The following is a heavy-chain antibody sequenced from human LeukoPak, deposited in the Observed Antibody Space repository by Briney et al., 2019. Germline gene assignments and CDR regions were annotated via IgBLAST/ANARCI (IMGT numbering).Heavy chain of an antibody. V-gene: IGHV4-59*01. CDR2: IYYSGTT. Sequence: SETLSLTCTVSGGSISSYYWSWIRQPPGKGLEWIGYIYYSGTTYYNPSLKSRVTISVDTSKNQFSLRLRSVTAADTAVYYCARVHCSGGNCDFDYWGQGTLVTVSS. D-gene: IGHD2-15*01. CDR1: GGSISSYY. CDR3: ARVHCSGGNCDFDY. J-gene: IGHJ4*02.